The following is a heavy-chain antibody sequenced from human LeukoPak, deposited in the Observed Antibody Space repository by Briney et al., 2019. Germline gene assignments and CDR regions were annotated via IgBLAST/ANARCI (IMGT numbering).Heavy chain of an antibody. CDR2: IIPIFGIA. CDR3: ARRYCGGDCYSPDYGMDV. Sequence: SVKVSCKASGGTFSRYAISWVRQAPGQGLEWMGKIIPIFGIANYAQKFQGRVTITADKSTSTAYMELSSLRSEDTAVYYCARRYCGGDCYSPDYGMDVWGQGTTVTVSS. V-gene: IGHV1-69*04. CDR1: GGTFSRYA. J-gene: IGHJ6*02. D-gene: IGHD2-21*02.